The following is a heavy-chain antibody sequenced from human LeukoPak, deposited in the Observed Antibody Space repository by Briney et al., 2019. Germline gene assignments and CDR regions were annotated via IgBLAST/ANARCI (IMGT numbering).Heavy chain of an antibody. D-gene: IGHD3-22*01. CDR1: GGTFSSYA. Sequence: GASVKVSCKASGGTFSSYAFSWVRQAPGQGLEWMGGIIPIFGTASYAQEFQGRVTIATDESTSTAYMELSSLRSEDTAVYYCARGGYYYDSGGYSASFDYWGQGTLVTVSS. CDR2: IIPIFGTA. CDR3: ARGGYYYDSGGYSASFDY. V-gene: IGHV1-69*05. J-gene: IGHJ4*02.